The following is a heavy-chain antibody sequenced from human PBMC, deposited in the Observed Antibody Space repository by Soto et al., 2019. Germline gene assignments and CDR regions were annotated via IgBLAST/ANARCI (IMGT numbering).Heavy chain of an antibody. CDR1: GGSLSSGTYY. Sequence: RSLTCTVSGGSLSSGTYYWSWIRQPPGKGLEWIGYIYHSGSSQSNPSLKSRVTISIDTSKNQFSLELRSVTAADTAVYYCARDLLDTTVDYYFDSWGPGRLVTVSS. CDR3: ARDLLDTTVDYYFDS. CDR2: IYHSGSS. J-gene: IGHJ4*02. D-gene: IGHD4-17*01. V-gene: IGHV4-30-4*01.